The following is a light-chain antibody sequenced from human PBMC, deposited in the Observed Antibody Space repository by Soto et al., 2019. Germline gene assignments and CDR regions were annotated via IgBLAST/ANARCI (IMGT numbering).Light chain of an antibody. CDR1: QSVSRN. J-gene: IGKJ1*01. CDR2: GAS. CDR3: QQYNNWPSWT. Sequence: EIVMTQSPATLSVSPGERATLSCRASQSVSRNLAWYQQKPGQAPRLLIYGASTRATGIPARFSGSGSGTEFTLTITSLQSEDFVVYSCQQYNNWPSWTFGQGTKVEIK. V-gene: IGKV3-15*01.